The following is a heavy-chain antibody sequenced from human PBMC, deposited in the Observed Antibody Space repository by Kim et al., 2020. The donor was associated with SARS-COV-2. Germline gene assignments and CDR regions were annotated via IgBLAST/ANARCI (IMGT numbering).Heavy chain of an antibody. V-gene: IGHV3-23*01. J-gene: IGHJ6*02. CDR3: ANHVGGYYYGLDV. Sequence: GGSLRLSCAASGITFSGYVMHWVRRAPGKGLEWVSTISGSGVSTFYADSVRGRFTISRDNYKNTLYLQMNSLRAEDTAVYYCANHVGGYYYGLDVCGHGT. CDR2: ISGSGVST. D-gene: IGHD3-10*01. CDR1: GITFSGYV.